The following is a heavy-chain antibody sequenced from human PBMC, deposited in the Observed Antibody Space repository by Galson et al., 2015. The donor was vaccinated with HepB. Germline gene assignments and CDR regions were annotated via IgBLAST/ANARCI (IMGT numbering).Heavy chain of an antibody. D-gene: IGHD2-15*01. Sequence: SVKVSCKASGYTFTSYGISWVRQAPGQGLEWMGWISAYNGNTNYAQKLQGRVTMTTDTSTSTAYMELRSLRSDDTAVYYCARDGERDCSGGSCYWVSDYWGQGTLVTVSS. V-gene: IGHV1-18*01. CDR3: ARDGERDCSGGSCYWVSDY. CDR2: ISAYNGNT. CDR1: GYTFTSYG. J-gene: IGHJ4*02.